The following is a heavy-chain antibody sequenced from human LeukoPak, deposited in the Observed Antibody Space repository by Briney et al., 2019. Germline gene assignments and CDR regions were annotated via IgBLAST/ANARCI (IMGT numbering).Heavy chain of an antibody. J-gene: IGHJ3*01. V-gene: IGHV1-8*02. CDR2: MNPNSDNT. D-gene: IGHD5-24*01. CDR1: GYTFTGYY. CDR3: ARGRWLQP. Sequence: ASVKVSCKASGYTFTGYYMHWVRQATGQGLEWMGWMNPNSDNTGYAQKFQGRVTMTRNTSISTAYMELSSLRSEDTAVYYCARGRWLQPWGQGTMVTVSS.